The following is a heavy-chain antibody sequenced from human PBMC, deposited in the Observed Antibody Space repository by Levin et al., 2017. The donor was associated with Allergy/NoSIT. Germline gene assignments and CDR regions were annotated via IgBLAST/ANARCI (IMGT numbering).Heavy chain of an antibody. CDR2: IGSNGDNP. J-gene: IGHJ4*02. D-gene: IGHD6-19*01. CDR3: ARDRDSGWSFDY. Sequence: PGGSLRLSCAASGFTFNFFPMHWVRQAPGKGLEFVSSIGSNGDNPFYADSVKGRFTISRDNSKNTLYLQMGSLTAEDMAVYYCARDRDSGWSFDYWGQGTLVTVSS. CDR1: GFTFNFFP. V-gene: IGHV3-64*02.